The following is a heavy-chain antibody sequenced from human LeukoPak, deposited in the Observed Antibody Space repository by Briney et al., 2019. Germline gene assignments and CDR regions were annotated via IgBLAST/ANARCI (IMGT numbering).Heavy chain of an antibody. CDR2: ISYDGSNK. V-gene: IGHV3-30*03. J-gene: IGHJ6*04. CDR3: AREVRHYYGMDV. CDR1: GFIFSSYG. Sequence: GGSLRLSCAASGFIFSSYGMHWVRQAPGKGLEWVAVISYDGSNKYYADSVKGRFTISRDNSKNTLYLQMNSLRAEDTAVYYCAREVRHYYGMDVWGKGITVTVSS.